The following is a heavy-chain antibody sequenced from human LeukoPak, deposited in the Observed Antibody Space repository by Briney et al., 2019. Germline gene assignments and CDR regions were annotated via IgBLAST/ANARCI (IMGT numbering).Heavy chain of an antibody. CDR2: INHSGST. Sequence: RTSETLSLTCTVSGGSISSYYWSWIRRPPGKGLEWIGEINHSGSTNYNPSLKSRVTISVDTSKNQFSLKLSSVTAADTAVYYCARGTQLWLYRYWGQGTLVTVSS. V-gene: IGHV4-34*01. CDR1: GGSISSYY. D-gene: IGHD5-18*01. J-gene: IGHJ4*02. CDR3: ARGTQLWLYRY.